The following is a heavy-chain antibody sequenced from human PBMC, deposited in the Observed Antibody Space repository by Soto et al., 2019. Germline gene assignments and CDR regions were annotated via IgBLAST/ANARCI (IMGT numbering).Heavy chain of an antibody. CDR1: GGTFSSYT. J-gene: IGHJ4*02. CDR3: ARGPLPGSGSYELGY. D-gene: IGHD3-10*01. Sequence: QVQLVHSGAEVKKPGSSVKVSCKASGGTFSSYTISWVRQAPGQGLEWMGRIIPILGIANYAQKFQGRVTITADKSTSTAYMELSSLRSEDTAVYYCARGPLPGSGSYELGYWGQGTLVTVSS. V-gene: IGHV1-69*02. CDR2: IIPILGIA.